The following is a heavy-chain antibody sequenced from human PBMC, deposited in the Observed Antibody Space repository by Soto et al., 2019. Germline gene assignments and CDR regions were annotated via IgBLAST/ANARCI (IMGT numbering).Heavy chain of an antibody. V-gene: IGHV1-18*01. D-gene: IGHD3-22*01. Sequence: VSVKVSCKASGYTFTSYGISWVRQAPGQGLEWMGWISAYNGNTNYAQKLQGRVTMTTDTSTSTAYMELRSLRSDDTAVYYCASGSGRVQGTYYYDSSGYLFWGQGTLVTVSS. J-gene: IGHJ4*02. CDR2: ISAYNGNT. CDR1: GYTFTSYG. CDR3: ASGSGRVQGTYYYDSSGYLF.